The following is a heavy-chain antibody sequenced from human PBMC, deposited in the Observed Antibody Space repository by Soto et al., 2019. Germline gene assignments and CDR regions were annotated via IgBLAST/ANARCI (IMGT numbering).Heavy chain of an antibody. D-gene: IGHD1-26*01. V-gene: IGHV3-30*03. CDR1: GCTFDNYG. CDR2: ITYDGSNK. J-gene: IGHJ4*02. CDR3: ARDRVGETCSTPLGF. Sequence: VGSLRLSCQASGCTFDNYGMHCVGQAPGKGLEWVAVITYDGSNKYYADSVKGRFTISRDNSKNTLSLHLNTMKPEHTAVYHCARDRVGETCSTPLGFWGQGTLVTVSS.